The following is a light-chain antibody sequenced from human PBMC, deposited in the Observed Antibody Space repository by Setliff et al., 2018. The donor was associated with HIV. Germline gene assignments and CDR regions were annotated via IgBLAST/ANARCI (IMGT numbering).Light chain of an antibody. V-gene: IGKV1-39*01. CDR3: QHNSSPPQVT. J-gene: IGKJ4*01. Sequence: DIQMTQSPSSVSASVGDRVTISCRASQGIGTHLNWYQQKPGKAPKLLIYVASNLQNGVPSRFSGSGSGTHFTLTISSLQPEDLATYYCQHNSSPPQVTFGGGTRWIS. CDR1: QGIGTH. CDR2: VAS.